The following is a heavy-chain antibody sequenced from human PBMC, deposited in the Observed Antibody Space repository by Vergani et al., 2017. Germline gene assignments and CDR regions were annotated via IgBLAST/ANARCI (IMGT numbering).Heavy chain of an antibody. D-gene: IGHD6-13*01. CDR2: INHGGST. Sequence: QLQLQESGPGLVKPSATLSLTCSVSGASIRSSNYYWSWIRQPPGKGLEWIGEINHGGSTNYSPSLKSRVTISVDTSKNQFSLKLNSVTAADTAVYYCARLSLGSTSDYWGQGTLVTVSS. V-gene: IGHV4-39*07. CDR3: ARLSLGSTSDY. J-gene: IGHJ4*02. CDR1: GASIRSSNYY.